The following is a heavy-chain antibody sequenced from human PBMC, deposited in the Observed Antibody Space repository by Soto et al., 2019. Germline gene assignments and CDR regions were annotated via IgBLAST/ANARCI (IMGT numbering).Heavy chain of an antibody. Sequence: ESGGGVVQPGRSLRLSCAASGFTFSSYGMHWVRQAPGKGLEWVAVIWYDGSNKYYADSVKGRFTISRDNSKNTLYLQMNSLRAEDTAVYYCARSGGDYAEYYFDYWGQGTLVTVSS. CDR3: ARSGGDYAEYYFDY. CDR1: GFTFSSYG. V-gene: IGHV3-33*01. D-gene: IGHD2-21*02. CDR2: IWYDGSNK. J-gene: IGHJ4*02.